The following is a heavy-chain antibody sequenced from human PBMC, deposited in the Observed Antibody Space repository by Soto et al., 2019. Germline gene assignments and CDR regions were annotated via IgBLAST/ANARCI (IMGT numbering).Heavy chain of an antibody. CDR1: GYTFGNND. V-gene: IGHV1-8*01. CDR2: MNPNSGNT. D-gene: IGHD2-15*01. Sequence: GASVKVSCKASGYTFGNNDISWVRQATGQGLEWMGWMNPNSGNTGYAQKFQGRVSMTRNTSITTAYLELSSLRSDDTAVYYCARHCSGGSCYSSFDYWGQGTLVTVSS. J-gene: IGHJ4*02. CDR3: ARHCSGGSCYSSFDY.